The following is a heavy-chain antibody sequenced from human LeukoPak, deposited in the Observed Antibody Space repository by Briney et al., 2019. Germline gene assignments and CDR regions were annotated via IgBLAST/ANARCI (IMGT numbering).Heavy chain of an antibody. V-gene: IGHV3-9*01. J-gene: IGHJ4*02. Sequence: GGSLRLSCAASGFTFSSYAMSWVRQAPGKGLEWVSGISWNSGSIGYADSVKGRFTISRDNAKNSLYLQMNSLRAEDTALYYCAKGIVSNSALIYFDYWGQGTLVTVSS. D-gene: IGHD6-6*01. CDR3: AKGIVSNSALIYFDY. CDR1: GFTFSSYA. CDR2: ISWNSGSI.